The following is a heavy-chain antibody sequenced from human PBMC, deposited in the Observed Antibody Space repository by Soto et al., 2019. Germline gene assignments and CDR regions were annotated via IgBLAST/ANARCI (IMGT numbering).Heavy chain of an antibody. CDR1: GGSVSSNSYS. Sequence: SETLSLTCTVSGGSVSSNSYSWGWIRQSPGKGLEWIGIIYSTENTYYHQSLLSRVTISADTSMNEFSLRLSSVTAADTAVYYFARLNGYCVSTGCHGYYGMDVWGQGTTVTVSS. CDR2: IYSTENT. V-gene: IGHV4-39*01. J-gene: IGHJ6*02. D-gene: IGHD2-2*03. CDR3: ARLNGYCVSTGCHGYYGMDV.